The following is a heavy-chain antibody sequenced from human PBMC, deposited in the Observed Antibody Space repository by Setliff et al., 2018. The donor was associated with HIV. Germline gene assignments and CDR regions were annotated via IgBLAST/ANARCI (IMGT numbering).Heavy chain of an antibody. CDR3: AREDALTQQFDS. Sequence: PSETLSLTCTVSGGSISSGSYYWSWIRQPAGKGLEWIGHIYTSGSTNYNPSLTSRVTISEDTSKHQFSLKLTSVTAADTAVYYCAREDALTQQFDSWGQGTLVTVSS. V-gene: IGHV4-61*09. CDR1: GGSISSGSYY. D-gene: IGHD6-13*01. CDR2: IYTSGST. J-gene: IGHJ4*02.